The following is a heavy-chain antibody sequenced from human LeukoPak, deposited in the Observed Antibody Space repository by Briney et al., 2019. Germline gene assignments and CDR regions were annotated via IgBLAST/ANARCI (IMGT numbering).Heavy chain of an antibody. Sequence: SETLSLTCTVYGGLLNRIEYYWGWVRQSPVKGLEWLGHIHHTGTTFYSPHLNNRLSVSVASSKNQFSLTLNSVTAADTAVYYCASVSVWELATHTGGSFDFWGRGILVTVSS. CDR1: GGLLNRIEYY. V-gene: IGHV4-30-4*01. D-gene: IGHD5-24*01. CDR3: ASVSVWELATHTGGSFDF. J-gene: IGHJ4*02. CDR2: IHHTGTT.